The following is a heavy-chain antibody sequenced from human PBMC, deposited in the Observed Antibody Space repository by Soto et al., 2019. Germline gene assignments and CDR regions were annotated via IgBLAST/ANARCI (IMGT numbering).Heavy chain of an antibody. CDR3: GRITGYGVCYFDY. J-gene: IGHJ4*02. D-gene: IGHD4-17*01. CDR1: GGSISNYY. CDR2: IYYSGST. Sequence: SETLSLTCTVSGGSISNYYCSWIRQPPGKGLKWIGYIYYSGSTSYNPSLKSRVTISVDTSKSQFSLKLSSVTAADTAVYCCGRITGYGVCYFDYWGLGSLVTVSS. V-gene: IGHV4-59*01.